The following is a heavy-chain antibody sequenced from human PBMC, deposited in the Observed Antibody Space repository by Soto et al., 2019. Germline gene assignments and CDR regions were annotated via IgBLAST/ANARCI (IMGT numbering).Heavy chain of an antibody. CDR3: ARGRLNYGGNPFSTRIDP. J-gene: IGHJ5*02. D-gene: IGHD4-17*01. CDR1: GGSFSGYY. V-gene: IGHV4-34*01. Sequence: PSETLSLTCAVYGGSFSGYYWTWIRQSPGKGLEWIGQISYSGSTNYNPSLKSRVFISIGTSNNQFFLELTSVTAADTAVYYCARGRLNYGGNPFSTRIDPWGQGTLVTVSS. CDR2: ISYSGST.